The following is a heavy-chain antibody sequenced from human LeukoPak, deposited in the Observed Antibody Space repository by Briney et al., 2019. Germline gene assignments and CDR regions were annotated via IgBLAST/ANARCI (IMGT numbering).Heavy chain of an antibody. CDR3: ARYRDMGDFWSVCYGMDV. CDR2: ISSSSSYI. D-gene: IGHD3-3*01. Sequence: GGSLRLSCSASGFTFTTSWMNWVRQAPGKGLEWVSSISSSSSYIYYADSVKGRFTISRDNAKNSLYLQMNSLRAEDTAVYYCARYRDMGDFWSVCYGMDVWGQGTTVTVSS. V-gene: IGHV3-21*01. CDR1: GFTFTTSW. J-gene: IGHJ6*02.